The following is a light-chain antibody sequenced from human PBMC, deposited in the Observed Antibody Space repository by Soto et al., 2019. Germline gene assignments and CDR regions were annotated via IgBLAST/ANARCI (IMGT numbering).Light chain of an antibody. Sequence: EVALTQSPDILSVSPGETATLSCRASQSVRSNLAWYQQKPGQAPRLLIYGASTRATGIPARFSGSGSGREFPLTISSLQSEDFGLYYCQQYNIWPPLTFGGGTKVEIK. V-gene: IGKV3-15*01. CDR2: GAS. J-gene: IGKJ4*01. CDR3: QQYNIWPPLT. CDR1: QSVRSN.